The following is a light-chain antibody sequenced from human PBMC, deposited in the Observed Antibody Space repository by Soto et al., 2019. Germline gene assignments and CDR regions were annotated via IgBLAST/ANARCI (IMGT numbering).Light chain of an antibody. CDR1: QGISSS. CDR2: AAS. Sequence: DIQMTQSPSSVYATVGDRVTITCRASQGISSSLAWYQQKPGKAPKLLIYAASSLQSGVPSRFSGSGSGTDLTLTISSLQSEDFATYYCQQANSFPLTFGGGTKVEIK. V-gene: IGKV1-12*01. CDR3: QQANSFPLT. J-gene: IGKJ4*01.